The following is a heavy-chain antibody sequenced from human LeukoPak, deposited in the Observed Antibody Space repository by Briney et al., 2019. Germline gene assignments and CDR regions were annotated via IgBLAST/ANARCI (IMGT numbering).Heavy chain of an antibody. J-gene: IGHJ5*02. D-gene: IGHD3-3*01. CDR1: GDSISSYY. V-gene: IGHV4-4*09. CDR3: AGGFWRGYYTS. Sequence: SETLSLTCTVSGDSISSYYWTSIRQPPGKGLEWIGYIYTSGSTNYNPSLKSRLAISSDTSKKQFSLTLTSVTAADTAVYYCAGGFWRGYYTSWGQGTLVTVSS. CDR2: IYTSGST.